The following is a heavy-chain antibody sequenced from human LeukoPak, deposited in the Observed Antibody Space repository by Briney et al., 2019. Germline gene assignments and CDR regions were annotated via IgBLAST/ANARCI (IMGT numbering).Heavy chain of an antibody. CDR2: IGGSGGFIT. J-gene: IGHJ4*02. CDR3: AQHRAWAQYYY. D-gene: IGHD3-10*01. Sequence: GGSLRLSCAASGFTFSAHGMNWVRQSPGRGLEWVSGIGGSGGFITYYADSVKGRFTVSRDNSKDTMYLHMNGLRAEDTAIYYCAQHRAWAQYYYWGQGTLVTVSS. V-gene: IGHV3-23*01. CDR1: GFTFSAHG.